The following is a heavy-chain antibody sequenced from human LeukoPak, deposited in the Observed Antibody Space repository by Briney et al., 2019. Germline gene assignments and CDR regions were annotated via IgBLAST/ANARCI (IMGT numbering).Heavy chain of an antibody. CDR3: ARVAVAGPTGWFDS. J-gene: IGHJ5*01. V-gene: IGHV3-21*01. CDR2: ISSTSAYI. Sequence: GGSLRLSCAASGFTFSSYAMSWVRQAPGKGLEWVSSISSTSAYIYYAESVKGRFSISRDNVDNVVHLQMSSLTNEDTAVYYCARVAVAGPTGWFDSWGQGTLVTVSS. CDR1: GFTFSSYA. D-gene: IGHD6-19*01.